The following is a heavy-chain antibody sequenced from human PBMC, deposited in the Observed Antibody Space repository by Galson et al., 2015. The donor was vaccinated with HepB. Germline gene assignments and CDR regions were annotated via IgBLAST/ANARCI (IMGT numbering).Heavy chain of an antibody. J-gene: IGHJ1*01. CDR3: TRLRYFGSGSFSDH. Sequence: SLRLSCAASGFTFSNYGMHWVRQAPGKGLEWVAVIWYDGSHKYYADSVKGRFAISRDNAQNSLYLQMNSLRAEDTAVYYCTRLRYFGSGSFSDHWGQGTLVTASS. CDR2: IWYDGSHK. V-gene: IGHV3-33*01. CDR1: GFTFSNYG. D-gene: IGHD3-10*01.